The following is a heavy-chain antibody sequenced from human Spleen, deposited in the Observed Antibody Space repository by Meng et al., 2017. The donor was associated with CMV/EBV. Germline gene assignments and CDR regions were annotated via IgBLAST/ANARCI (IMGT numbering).Heavy chain of an antibody. CDR1: YTFTGYY. D-gene: IGHD3-22*01. CDR3: ARDRPPLFYDDSCGYDY. Sequence: YTFTGYYMSWVRQATGQGLEWMGWINPNSGETKYAKKFQGRVTMTRDTSISTAYMELIRLRSDDTAVYYCARDRPPLFYDDSCGYDYWGQGTLVTVSS. V-gene: IGHV1-2*02. CDR2: INPNSGET. J-gene: IGHJ4*02.